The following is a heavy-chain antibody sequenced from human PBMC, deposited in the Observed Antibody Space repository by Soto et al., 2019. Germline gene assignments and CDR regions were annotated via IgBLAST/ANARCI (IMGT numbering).Heavy chain of an antibody. Sequence: PSETLSLTCTVSGSPISNYYWGWIRQRPGNGLEWIGYIYYSGSTNYNPSLKSRVSISLGTSKNHFSLRLSSLTAADTAVSCCASYSRAVSYYGMDVWGKGTT. CDR3: ASYSRAVSYYGMDV. CDR1: GSPISNYY. D-gene: IGHD4-4*01. V-gene: IGHV4-59*08. CDR2: IYYSGST. J-gene: IGHJ6*04.